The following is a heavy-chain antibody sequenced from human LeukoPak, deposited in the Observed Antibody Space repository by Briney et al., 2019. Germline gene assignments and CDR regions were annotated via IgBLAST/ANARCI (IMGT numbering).Heavy chain of an antibody. J-gene: IGHJ4*02. V-gene: IGHV1-2*02. Sequence: GASVKVSCKASGYTFTGYYMHWVRQAPGQGLEWMGWINSKSGGTKYAQKFQGRVTMTRDTSISTAYMELRSLRSDDTAVYYCARTPYGDYDYWGQGTLVTVSS. D-gene: IGHD4-17*01. CDR3: ARTPYGDYDY. CDR2: INSKSGGT. CDR1: GYTFTGYY.